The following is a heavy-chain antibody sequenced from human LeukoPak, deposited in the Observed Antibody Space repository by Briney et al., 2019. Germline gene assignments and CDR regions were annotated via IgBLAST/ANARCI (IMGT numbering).Heavy chain of an antibody. Sequence: GGSLRLSCAASGFIFSSYWMSWVRQAPGKGLEWVANIKEDGSEKYYVDSVKGRFTISRDNAKNSLYLRTNSLRAEDTAVYYCARRAFRYCSSTSCPAQYYGVDVWGKGTTVTVSS. CDR2: IKEDGSEK. CDR3: ARRAFRYCSSTSCPAQYYGVDV. J-gene: IGHJ6*04. D-gene: IGHD2-2*01. V-gene: IGHV3-7*03. CDR1: GFIFSSYW.